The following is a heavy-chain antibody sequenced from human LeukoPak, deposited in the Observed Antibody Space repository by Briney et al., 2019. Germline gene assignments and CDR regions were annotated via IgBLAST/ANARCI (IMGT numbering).Heavy chain of an antibody. V-gene: IGHV1-2*02. D-gene: IGHD6-13*01. J-gene: IGHJ4*02. Sequence: ASVKVSCTAPGYTFTGYYMHWVRQAPGQGLEWMGWINPNSGGTNYAQKFQGRVTMTRDTSISTAYMELSRLRSDDTAVYYCARVISSSWYYYFDYWGQGTLVTVSS. CDR2: INPNSGGT. CDR3: ARVISSSWYYYFDY. CDR1: GYTFTGYY.